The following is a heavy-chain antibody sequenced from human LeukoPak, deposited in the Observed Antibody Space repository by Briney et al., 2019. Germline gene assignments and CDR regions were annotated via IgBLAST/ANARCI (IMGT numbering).Heavy chain of an antibody. CDR3: AKVHLRYFDWLLSPPEAFDI. Sequence: GGSLRLSCAASGFTFSSYWMHWVRQAPGKGLVWVSRIRTDGTITTYADSVKGRFSISRDNAKNTLYLQVNSLRVEDTAVYYCAKVHLRYFDWLLSPPEAFDIWGQGTMVTVSS. D-gene: IGHD3-9*01. CDR2: IRTDGTIT. V-gene: IGHV3-74*03. J-gene: IGHJ3*02. CDR1: GFTFSSYW.